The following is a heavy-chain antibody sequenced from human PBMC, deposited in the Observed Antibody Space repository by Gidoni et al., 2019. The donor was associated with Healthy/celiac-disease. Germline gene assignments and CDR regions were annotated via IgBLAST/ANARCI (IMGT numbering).Heavy chain of an antibody. D-gene: IGHD3-10*01. CDR1: GFTLSSYW. CDR2: ITSDESST. J-gene: IGHJ4*02. Sequence: EVQLVESGGGLVQPGGSLRLSCAASGFTLSSYWMHWVRQAPGKGLVWVSCITSDESSTSYADSVKGRFTISRDNAKNTLYLQMNSQGAEDTAGYYWARELRFGYWGKGTLVTVSS. CDR3: ARELRFGY. V-gene: IGHV3-74*01.